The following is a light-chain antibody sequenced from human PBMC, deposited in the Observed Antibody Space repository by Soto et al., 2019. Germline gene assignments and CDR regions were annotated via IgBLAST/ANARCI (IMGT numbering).Light chain of an antibody. J-gene: IGKJ1*01. V-gene: IGKV1-5*03. CDR1: QTIDSW. CDR3: QQYHSYSGT. CDR2: KAS. Sequence: DIQITQSPSTLSATVGDRVTITCRASQTIDSWLAWYQQRPGKPPNLLIYKASTLASGVPSRFSGSGSGTEFTLTINSLQPDDFATYYCQQYHSYSGTFGQGAKV.